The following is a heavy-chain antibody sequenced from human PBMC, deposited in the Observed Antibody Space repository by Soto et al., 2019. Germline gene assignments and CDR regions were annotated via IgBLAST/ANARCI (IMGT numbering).Heavy chain of an antibody. CDR1: GGSISSGGYY. J-gene: IGHJ4*02. Sequence: PSEMLSLTCTVSGGSISSGGYYWSWIRQHPGKGLEWIGYIYYSGSTYYNPSLKSRVTISVDTSKNQFSLKLSSVTAADTAVYYCARVVEGSDCSSTSCYSFDYWGQGTLVTVSS. D-gene: IGHD2-2*01. CDR2: IYYSGST. V-gene: IGHV4-31*03. CDR3: ARVVEGSDCSSTSCYSFDY.